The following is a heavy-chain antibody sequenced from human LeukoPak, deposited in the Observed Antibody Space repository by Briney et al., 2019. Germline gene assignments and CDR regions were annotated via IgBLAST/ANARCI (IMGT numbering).Heavy chain of an antibody. CDR1: GYSFTSYW. V-gene: IGHV5-51*01. CDR3: ARPWLAVAGTPKWDAFDI. Sequence: GESLKISCKGSGYSFTSYWIGWVRQMPGKGLEWMGIIYPGDSDTRYSPSFQGQVTISADKSISTAYLQWSSLKASDTAMHYCARPWLAVAGTPKWDAFDIWGQGTMVTVSS. CDR2: IYPGDSDT. J-gene: IGHJ3*02. D-gene: IGHD6-19*01.